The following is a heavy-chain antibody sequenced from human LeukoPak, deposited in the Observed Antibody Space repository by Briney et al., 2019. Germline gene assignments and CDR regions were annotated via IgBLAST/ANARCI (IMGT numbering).Heavy chain of an antibody. D-gene: IGHD4-17*01. CDR2: IKSKTDGGTT. J-gene: IGHJ4*02. Sequence: GGSLRLSCAASGFTFSNAWMSWVRQAPGKGLEWVGRIKSKTDGGTTDYAAPVKGRFTISRDDSKNTLNLQMNSLKTEDTAVYYCTTDREDDYGDYGVYYWGQGTLVTVSS. CDR1: GFTFSNAW. CDR3: TTDREDDYGDYGVYY. V-gene: IGHV3-15*01.